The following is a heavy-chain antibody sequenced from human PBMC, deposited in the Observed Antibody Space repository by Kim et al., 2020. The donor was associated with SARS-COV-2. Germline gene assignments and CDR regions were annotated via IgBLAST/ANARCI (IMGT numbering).Heavy chain of an antibody. D-gene: IGHD6-13*01. J-gene: IGHJ4*02. Sequence: SETLSLTCAVYGGSFSGYYWSWIRQPPGKGLEWIGEINHSGSTNYKPSLKSRVTISVDTSKNQFSLKLSSVTAADTAVYYCARVGYSWGYWGQGTLVTVSS. CDR3: ARVGYSWGY. V-gene: IGHV4-34*01. CDR2: INHSGST. CDR1: GGSFSGYY.